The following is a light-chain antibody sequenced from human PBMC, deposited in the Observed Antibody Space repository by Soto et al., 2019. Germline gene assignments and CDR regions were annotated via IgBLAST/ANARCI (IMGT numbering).Light chain of an antibody. CDR3: QHQRT. J-gene: IGKJ1*01. CDR1: QTTINW. Sequence: DIQMTQSPSTLSASVGDRVTITCRASQTTINWLAWYQQKPGKDPKLLIYKASTLVSAFPPRLSGSGSGTAFTLTISYLQPDAFGLYYCQHQRTFGQGTKVQI. V-gene: IGKV1-5*03. CDR2: KAS.